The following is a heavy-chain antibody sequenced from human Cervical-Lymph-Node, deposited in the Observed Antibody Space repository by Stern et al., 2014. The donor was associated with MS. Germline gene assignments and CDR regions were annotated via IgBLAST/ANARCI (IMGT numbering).Heavy chain of an antibody. V-gene: IGHV4-59*01. J-gene: IGHJ5*02. CDR1: GGSLSSYY. CDR3: ARGARRAFDP. CDR2: IYYSGST. Sequence: QVQLQESGPGLVKPSETLSLTCTVSGGSLSSYYWSWIRQPPGKGQECMGYIYYSGSTNYNPSLKSRVTISVDPSKNQFSRKLSSETAADTAVYYCARGARRAFDPWGRGTLATVSS.